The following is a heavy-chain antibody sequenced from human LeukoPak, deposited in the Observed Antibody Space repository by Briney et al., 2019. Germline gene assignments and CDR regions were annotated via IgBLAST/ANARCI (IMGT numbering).Heavy chain of an antibody. CDR2: INHSGST. J-gene: IGHJ6*02. Sequence: SETLSLTCAVYGGSFSGYYWSWIRQPPGKGLEWIGEINHSGSTNYNPSLKSRVTISVDTSKNQFSLKLSSVTAADTAVYYCARSDGYGLVGIWGQGTTVTISS. V-gene: IGHV4-34*01. CDR1: GGSFSGYY. D-gene: IGHD3-10*01. CDR3: ARSDGYGLVGI.